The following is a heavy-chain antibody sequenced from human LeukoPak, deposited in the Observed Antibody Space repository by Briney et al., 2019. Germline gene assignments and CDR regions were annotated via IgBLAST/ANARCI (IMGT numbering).Heavy chain of an antibody. CDR2: IYYSGST. CDR3: ARVRALYFDY. J-gene: IGHJ4*02. V-gene: IGHV4-39*07. CDR1: GDSISSGSYY. Sequence: PSQALSLTCTVSGDSISSGSYYWGWIRQPPGKGLEWIGSIYYSGSTYYNPSLKSRVTISVDTSKNQFSLKLSSVTAADTAVYYCARVRALYFDYWGQGTLVTVSS.